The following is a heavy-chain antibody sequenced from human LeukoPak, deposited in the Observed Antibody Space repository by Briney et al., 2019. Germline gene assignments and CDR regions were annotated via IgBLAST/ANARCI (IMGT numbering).Heavy chain of an antibody. CDR1: GYTFSSYA. D-gene: IGHD1-26*01. J-gene: IGHJ4*02. Sequence: PGGSLRLSCAASGYTFSSYAMSWVRQAPGKGLEWVSAISGSGGSTYYADSVKGRFTISRDNSKNTLYLQMNSLRAEDTAVYYCAKDRGYSGSLGDYWGQGTLVTVSS. CDR3: AKDRGYSGSLGDY. CDR2: ISGSGGST. V-gene: IGHV3-23*01.